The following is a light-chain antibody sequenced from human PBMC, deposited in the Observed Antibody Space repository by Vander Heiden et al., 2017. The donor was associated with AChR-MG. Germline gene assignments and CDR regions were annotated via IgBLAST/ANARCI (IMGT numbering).Light chain of an antibody. CDR1: TSNIGTNS. V-gene: IGLV1-47*01. CDR3: AAWDDSLSGPV. Sequence: QSALTQPPSASGTPGQRVTISCSGGTSNIGTNSGSWYQQLPGTASQLLIYKTNQRPSGVPDRFSGSRSGTSASLVISDLRSDDESDFFCAAWDDSLSGPVFGGGTKLTVL. J-gene: IGLJ3*02. CDR2: KTN.